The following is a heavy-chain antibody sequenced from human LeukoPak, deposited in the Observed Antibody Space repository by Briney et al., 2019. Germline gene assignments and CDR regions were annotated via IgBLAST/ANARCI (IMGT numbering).Heavy chain of an antibody. CDR1: GFSFSNYG. Sequence: PGRSLRLSCAASGFSFSNYGLHWVRQAPGKGLEWVAVIRYDGSNKYYRDSVKGRFTITRDSSKNTLFLQMNSLRAEDTAVYYCARDSGWEFDYWGQGTLVTVSS. CDR3: ARDSGWEFDY. V-gene: IGHV3-33*01. J-gene: IGHJ4*02. D-gene: IGHD6-19*01. CDR2: IRYDGSNK.